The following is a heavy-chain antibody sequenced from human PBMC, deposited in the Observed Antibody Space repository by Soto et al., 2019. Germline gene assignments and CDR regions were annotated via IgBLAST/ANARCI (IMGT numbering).Heavy chain of an antibody. CDR1: GYTFTSYG. V-gene: IGHV1-18*01. J-gene: IGHJ6*03. D-gene: IGHD6-13*01. CDR2: ISAYNGNT. Sequence: ASVKVSCKASGYTFTSYGISWVRQAPGQGLEWMGWISAYNGNTNYAQKLQGRVTMTTDTSTSTAYMELRSLRSDDTAVYYCARGGFGYSRPGWALDYYYYMDVWGKGTTVTVSS. CDR3: ARGGFGYSRPGWALDYYYYMDV.